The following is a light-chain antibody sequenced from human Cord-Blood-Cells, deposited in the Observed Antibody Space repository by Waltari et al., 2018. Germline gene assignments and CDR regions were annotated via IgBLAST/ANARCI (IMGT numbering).Light chain of an antibody. J-gene: IGKJ2*01. CDR1: QSISSY. CDR2: AAS. CDR3: QQSYSTPYT. Sequence: DIQMTQSPSSLSASVGERVTITCRASQSISSYLHWYQQKPGKAPKLLIYAASSLQIGVPSRFSGSGSGTDFTLTISSLQPEDVATYFCQQSYSTPYTFGQGTKLEIK. V-gene: IGKV1-39*01.